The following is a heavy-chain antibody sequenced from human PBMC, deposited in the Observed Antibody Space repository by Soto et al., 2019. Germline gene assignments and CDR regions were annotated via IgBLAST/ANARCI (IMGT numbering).Heavy chain of an antibody. V-gene: IGHV1-2*02. CDR3: ASGGSSNWPDF. J-gene: IGHJ4*02. CDR1: GYTFTGDY. D-gene: IGHD6-13*01. CDR2: INANSGGT. Sequence: ASVKVSCKASGYTFTGDYIHWVRQAPGQGLEWMGWINANSGGTNYPQKFQGRVTMTRDTSISTAYMELSSLRSDDTAVYYCASGGSSNWPDFWGQGTLVTVSS.